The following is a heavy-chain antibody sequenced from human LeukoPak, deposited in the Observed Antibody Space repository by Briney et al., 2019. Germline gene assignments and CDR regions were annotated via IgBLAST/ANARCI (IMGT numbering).Heavy chain of an antibody. CDR2: ITTSSSHA. J-gene: IGHJ4*02. Sequence: GGALRLSCAASGVAFCSYSMNWIRQAPGEGVEWVSPITTSSSHAYSAHSVKGRFTLSRDNAKNSLYLQMNTLRAEDTAVYNCASLMTSVTIPSYCGQPSLATASS. CDR3: ASLMTSVTIPSY. CDR1: GVAFCSYS. V-gene: IGHV3-21*01. D-gene: IGHD4-17*01.